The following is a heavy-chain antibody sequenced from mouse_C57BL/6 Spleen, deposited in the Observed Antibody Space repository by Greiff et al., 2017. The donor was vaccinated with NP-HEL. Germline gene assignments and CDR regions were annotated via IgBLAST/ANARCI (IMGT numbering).Heavy chain of an antibody. V-gene: IGHV3-6*01. Sequence: EVQLQQSGPGLVKPSQSLSLTCSVTGYSITSGYYWNWIRQFPGNKLEWMGYISYDGSNNYNPSLKNRISITRDTSKNQFFLKLNSVTTEDTATYYCASDYYGSSAWLAYWGQGTLVTVSA. CDR1: GYSITSGYY. D-gene: IGHD1-1*01. J-gene: IGHJ3*01. CDR3: ASDYYGSSAWLAY. CDR2: ISYDGSN.